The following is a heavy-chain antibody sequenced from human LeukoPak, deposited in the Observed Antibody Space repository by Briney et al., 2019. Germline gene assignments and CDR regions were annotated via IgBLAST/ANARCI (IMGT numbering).Heavy chain of an antibody. Sequence: ASVTVSCKASGYTFTSYDINWVRQATGQGLEWMGWMNPNSGNTGYAQKFQGRVTMTRNTSISTAYMELSSLRSEDTAVYYCARGEYQWLTQNYYYYYMDVWGKGTTVTVSS. CDR2: MNPNSGNT. D-gene: IGHD6-19*01. CDR3: ARGEYQWLTQNYYYYYMDV. J-gene: IGHJ6*03. V-gene: IGHV1-8*01. CDR1: GYTFTSYD.